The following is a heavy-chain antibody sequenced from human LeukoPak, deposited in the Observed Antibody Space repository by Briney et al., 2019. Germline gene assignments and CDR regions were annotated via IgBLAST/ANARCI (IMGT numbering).Heavy chain of an antibody. V-gene: IGHV3-66*02. J-gene: IGHJ4*02. CDR3: ARGGYSSSWDFGY. D-gene: IGHD6-13*01. CDR1: GFTVSSNY. Sequence: GGSLRLSCAASGFTVSSNYMSWVRQAPGKGLEWVSVIYSGGSTYYADSVKGRFTISRDNSKNTLYLQMNSLRAEDTAVYYCARGGYSSSWDFGYWGQGTLVTVSS. CDR2: IYSGGST.